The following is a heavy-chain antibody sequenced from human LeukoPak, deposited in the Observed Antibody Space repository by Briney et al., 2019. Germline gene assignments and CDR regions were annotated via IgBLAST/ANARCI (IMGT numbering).Heavy chain of an antibody. Sequence: GGPLRLSCAASGFTFSSYSMNWVRQAPGKGLEWVSYISSSSSTIYYADSLKGRFTISRDDAENSLYLQMNSLRAEDTAVYYCARDSSVTAAPIDYWAREPWSPSPQ. J-gene: IGHJ4*02. CDR3: ARDSSVTAAPIDY. CDR1: GFTFSSYS. CDR2: ISSSSSTI. V-gene: IGHV3-48*01. D-gene: IGHD2-2*01.